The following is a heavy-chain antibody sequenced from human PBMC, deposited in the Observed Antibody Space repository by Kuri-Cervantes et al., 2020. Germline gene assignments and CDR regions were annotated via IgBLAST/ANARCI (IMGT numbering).Heavy chain of an antibody. CDR1: GGSISSYY. Sequence: GSLRLSCTVSGGSISSYYWSWIRQPPGKGLEWIGYIYYSGSTNYNPSLKSRVTISVDTSKNQFSLKLSSVTAADTAVYYYARDLSGSYYKLGYYYYYGMDVWGQGTTVTVSS. CDR2: IYYSGST. V-gene: IGHV4-59*01. J-gene: IGHJ6*02. CDR3: ARDLSGSYYKLGYYYYYGMDV. D-gene: IGHD3-10*01.